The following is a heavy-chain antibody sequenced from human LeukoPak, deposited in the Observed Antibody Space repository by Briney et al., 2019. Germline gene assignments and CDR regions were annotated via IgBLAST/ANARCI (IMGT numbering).Heavy chain of an antibody. CDR3: ARRYTGYGILDY. V-gene: IGHV3-11*03. J-gene: IGHJ4*02. D-gene: IGHD5-12*01. Sequence: GGSLRLSCAAXGXXFSXYYXXXXXXXXXXXXXXXXYISDSSSYTXXXDSVEGRFTISXDNSKNSLYLQMTSLRAEDTAVYYCARRYTGYGILDYWGQGTLVTVSS. CDR1: GXXFSXYY. CDR2: ISDSSSYT.